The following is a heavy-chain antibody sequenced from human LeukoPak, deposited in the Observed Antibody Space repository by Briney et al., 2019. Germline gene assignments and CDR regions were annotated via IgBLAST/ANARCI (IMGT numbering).Heavy chain of an antibody. CDR1: GGSITSSSYY. CDR2: IYYTGGT. Sequence: PSETLSLTCSVSGGSITSSSYYWGWIRQPPEKGLEWIGSIYYTGGTCYSPSLKSRVTMSVDTSNNQFSLKLSSVTAADTAVYYCARHGGTRITLVEVYYFDYWGQGNLVTVSS. J-gene: IGHJ4*02. D-gene: IGHD4-11*01. CDR3: ARHGGTRITLVEVYYFDY. V-gene: IGHV4-39*01.